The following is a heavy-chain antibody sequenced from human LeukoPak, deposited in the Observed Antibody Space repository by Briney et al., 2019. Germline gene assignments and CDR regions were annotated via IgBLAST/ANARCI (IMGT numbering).Heavy chain of an antibody. J-gene: IGHJ2*01. CDR1: GGSISSSSYY. Sequence: SETLSLTCTVSGGSISSSSYYWGWIRQPPGKGLEWIGSIYYSGSTYYNPPLKSRVTISVDTSKNQFSLKLSSVTAADTAVYFCARGGWSLDFWGRGTLVAVSS. CDR3: ARGGWSLDF. V-gene: IGHV4-39*07. CDR2: IYYSGST.